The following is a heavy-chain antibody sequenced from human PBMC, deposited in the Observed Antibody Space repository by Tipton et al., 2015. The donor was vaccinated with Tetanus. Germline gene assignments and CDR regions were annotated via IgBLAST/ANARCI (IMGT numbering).Heavy chain of an antibody. V-gene: IGHV1-18*01. CDR1: GGTFTNYA. J-gene: IGHJ4*02. Sequence: QVQLVQSGAEMKKPGSSVKVSCKASGGTFTNYALSWVRQAPGQGLEWMGWISAYNGDKNYAQKLQGRVILTTDTSTSTAYMELRSLRSDDTAVYYCARDELVRGVIVSKFDYWGQGTLVTVSS. CDR2: ISAYNGDK. CDR3: ARDELVRGVIVSKFDY. D-gene: IGHD3-10*01.